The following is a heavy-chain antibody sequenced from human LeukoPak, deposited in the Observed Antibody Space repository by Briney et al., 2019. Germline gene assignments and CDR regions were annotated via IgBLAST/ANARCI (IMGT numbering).Heavy chain of an antibody. CDR2: IIPMFGTA. J-gene: IGHJ6*04. CDR1: GGTFSSYA. Sequence: SVKVSCKASGGTFSSYAISWVRQAPGQGLEWMGGIIPMFGTAKYVQKFQGRVTITADESTSTAYMELSSLRSEDTAVYYCASPYAGRPYYYYAMDVWGKGTTVTVSS. V-gene: IGHV1-69*13. CDR3: ASPYAGRPYYYYAMDV. D-gene: IGHD3-10*01.